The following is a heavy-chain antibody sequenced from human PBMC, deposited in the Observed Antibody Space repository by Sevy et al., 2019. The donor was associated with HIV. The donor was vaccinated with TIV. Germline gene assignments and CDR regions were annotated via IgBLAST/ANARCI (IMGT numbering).Heavy chain of an antibody. V-gene: IGHV3-21*01. CDR3: ARIYDYGDYGGETNHRRDFDV. CDR2: ISSSSSYI. J-gene: IGHJ6*04. D-gene: IGHD4-17*01. CDR1: GFTFSSYS. Sequence: GGSLRLSCAASGFTFSSYSMNWVRQAPGKGLEWVSSISSSSSYIYYADSVKGRFTISRDNAKNSLYLKMNSLRAEDTAVYYCARIYDYGDYGGETNHRRDFDVWGKGTTVTVSS.